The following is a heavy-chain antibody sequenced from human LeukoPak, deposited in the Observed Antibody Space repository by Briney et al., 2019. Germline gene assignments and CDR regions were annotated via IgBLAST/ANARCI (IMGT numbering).Heavy chain of an antibody. CDR3: AGTIAARPGGGDDY. J-gene: IGHJ4*02. V-gene: IGHV3-23*01. D-gene: IGHD6-6*01. CDR2: ISGSGGST. Sequence: GALRLSCAASGFTFSSYAMSWVRQAPGKGLEWVSAISGSGGSTYYADSVKGRFTISRDNSKNTLYLQMNSLRAEDTAVYYCAGTIAARPGGGDDYWGQGTLVTVSS. CDR1: GFTFSSYA.